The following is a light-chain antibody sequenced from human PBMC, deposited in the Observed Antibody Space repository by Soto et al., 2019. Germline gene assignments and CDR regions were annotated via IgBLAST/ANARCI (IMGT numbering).Light chain of an antibody. CDR1: QSVSRSY. CDR2: SVS. Sequence: EVVLTQSTGTLSLSPGERASLSCRASQSVSRSYLAWYQQKPGQAPRLLIYSVSYRATGIPDRFSGSGSGTDFTLTISRLEPEDFAVYYCQQYGGSPLFTFGQGTNLEIK. V-gene: IGKV3-20*01. CDR3: QQYGGSPLFT. J-gene: IGKJ2*01.